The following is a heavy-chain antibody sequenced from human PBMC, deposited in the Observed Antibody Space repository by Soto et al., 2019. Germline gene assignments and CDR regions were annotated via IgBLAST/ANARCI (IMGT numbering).Heavy chain of an antibody. Sequence: SVKVSCKASGFTFTSSAVQWVRQARGQRLEWIGWIVVGSGNTNYAQKFQERVTITRDMSTSTAYMELSSLRSEDTAVYYCAADPLVMITFGGVIVTPYYYYCMDVWGQGTTVTVSS. J-gene: IGHJ6*02. V-gene: IGHV1-58*01. CDR3: AADPLVMITFGGVIVTPYYYYCMDV. CDR2: IVVGSGNT. D-gene: IGHD3-16*02. CDR1: GFTFTSSA.